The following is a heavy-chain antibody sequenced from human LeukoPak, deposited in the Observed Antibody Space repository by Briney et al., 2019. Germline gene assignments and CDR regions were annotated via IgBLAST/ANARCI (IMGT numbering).Heavy chain of an antibody. CDR3: ARDRSHYYDSSGYYAVGYFDY. D-gene: IGHD3-22*01. CDR2: IIPIFGTA. V-gene: IGHV1-69*13. Sequence: ASVKVSCKASGGTFSSYAISWVRQAPGQGLEWMGGIIPIFGTANYAQKFQGRVTITADESTSTAYMELSSLRSEDTAMYYCARDRSHYYDSSGYYAVGYFDYWGQGTLVTVSS. CDR1: GGTFSSYA. J-gene: IGHJ4*02.